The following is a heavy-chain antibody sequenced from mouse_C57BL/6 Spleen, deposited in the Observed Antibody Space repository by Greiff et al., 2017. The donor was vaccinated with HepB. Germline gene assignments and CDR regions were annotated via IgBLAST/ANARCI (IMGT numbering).Heavy chain of an antibody. D-gene: IGHD2-2*01. CDR2: IYPGNSDT. CDR3: TRRIYYGYDDYLDY. CDR1: GYTFTSYW. V-gene: IGHV1-5*01. J-gene: IGHJ2*01. Sequence: EVQLQQSGTVLARPGASVKMSCKTSGYTFTSYWMHWVKLRPGQGLEWIGAIYPGNSDTSYNQKFKGKAKLTAVTSASTAYMELSSLTNEDSAVYYCTRRIYYGYDDYLDYWGQGTTLTVSS.